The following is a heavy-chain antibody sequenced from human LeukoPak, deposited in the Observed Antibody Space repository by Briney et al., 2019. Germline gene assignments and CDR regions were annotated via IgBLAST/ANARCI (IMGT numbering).Heavy chain of an antibody. CDR1: GFTFTSYA. Sequence: TGGSLRLSCAAPGFTFTSYAMSWVRQAPGKGLEWVSAINGSGGSTYYADSVKCRFTISRDNSKNTLYLQMNSLRAEDTAVYYCAKGGRITIFGVVKADAFDIWGQGTMVTVSS. CDR3: AKGGRITIFGVVKADAFDI. J-gene: IGHJ3*02. V-gene: IGHV3-23*01. D-gene: IGHD3-3*01. CDR2: INGSGGST.